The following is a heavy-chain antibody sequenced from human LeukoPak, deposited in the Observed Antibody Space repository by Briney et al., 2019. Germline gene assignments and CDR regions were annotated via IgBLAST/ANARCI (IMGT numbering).Heavy chain of an antibody. Sequence: GGSLRLSCAASGFTFSNYAMSWVRQAPGKGLEWVSSISDSGGSTYYADSVKGRFTVSRDNSKDTLYLQMNDLRPDDTAIYYCAKRNTMVRGGPCFDYWGQGLLVTVSS. CDR2: ISDSGGST. J-gene: IGHJ4*02. D-gene: IGHD3-10*01. CDR3: AKRNTMVRGGPCFDY. V-gene: IGHV3-23*01. CDR1: GFTFSNYA.